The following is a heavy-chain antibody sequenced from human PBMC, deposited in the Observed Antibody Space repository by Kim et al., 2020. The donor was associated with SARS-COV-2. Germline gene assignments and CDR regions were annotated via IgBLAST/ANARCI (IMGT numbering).Heavy chain of an antibody. CDR3: TPESVAPEMATIRFDY. Sequence: PVKGRFTISIDDSKNTLYLQMNSLKTEDTAVYYCTPESVAPEMATIRFDYWGQGTLVTVSS. J-gene: IGHJ4*02. V-gene: IGHV3-15*01. D-gene: IGHD5-12*01.